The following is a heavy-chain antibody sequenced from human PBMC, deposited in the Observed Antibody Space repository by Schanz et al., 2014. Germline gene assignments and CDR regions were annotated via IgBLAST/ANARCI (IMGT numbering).Heavy chain of an antibody. D-gene: IGHD2-15*01. CDR1: GFTFNSYA. CDR2: ISHSGGSK. Sequence: DVQLLESGGGLVQPGGSLRLSCAASGFTFNSYAMTWVRQAPGKGLEWVSSISHSGGSKYYADSVKGRFTISRDNSENTLYLQMNSLSADDTAVFYCAKGMGYCSGGTCYDYYYYGLDVWGQGTTXIVSS. V-gene: IGHV3-23*01. J-gene: IGHJ6*02. CDR3: AKGMGYCSGGTCYDYYYYGLDV.